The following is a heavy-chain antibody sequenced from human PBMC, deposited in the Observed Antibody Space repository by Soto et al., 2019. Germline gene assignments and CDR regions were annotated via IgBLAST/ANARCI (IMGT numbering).Heavy chain of an antibody. CDR1: GFTFSSYA. J-gene: IGHJ6*02. CDR3: ARDRVGEGVSGSYYKYYYYGMDV. CDR2: ISYDGSNK. D-gene: IGHD3-10*01. Sequence: GGSLRLSCAASGFTFSSYAMHWVRQVPGKGLEWVAVISYDGSNKYYADSVKGRFTISRDNSKNTLYLQMNSLRAEDTAVYYCARDRVGEGVSGSYYKYYYYGMDVWGQGTTVTVSS. V-gene: IGHV3-30-3*01.